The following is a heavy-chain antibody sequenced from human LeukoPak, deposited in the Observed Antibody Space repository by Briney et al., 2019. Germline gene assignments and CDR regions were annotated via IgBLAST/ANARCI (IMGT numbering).Heavy chain of an antibody. J-gene: IGHJ4*02. CDR1: GFTFSSYS. D-gene: IGHD5-18*01. Sequence: GGSLRLSCADSGFTFSSYSMNWVRQAPGKGQEWVSSISSGSKYIYNADSVKGRFTISRDNAKNSLYLQMNSLRAEDTAVYYCARALSYSYGSMDFWGQGTLDIVSS. CDR3: ARALSYSYGSMDF. V-gene: IGHV3-21*01. CDR2: ISSGSKYI.